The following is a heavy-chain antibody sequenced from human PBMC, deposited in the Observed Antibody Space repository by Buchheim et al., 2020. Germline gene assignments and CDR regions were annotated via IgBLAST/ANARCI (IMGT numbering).Heavy chain of an antibody. D-gene: IGHD3-3*01. Sequence: QVQLVESGGGVVQPGRSLRLSCAASGFTFSSYGMHWVRQAPGKGLEWVAVIWYDGSNKYYADSVKGRFTISRDNSKNTLYLQMNSLRAEDTAVYYCARDLGVEWLFYYYYGMDVWGQGTT. V-gene: IGHV3-33*01. CDR1: GFTFSSYG. CDR3: ARDLGVEWLFYYYYGMDV. CDR2: IWYDGSNK. J-gene: IGHJ6*02.